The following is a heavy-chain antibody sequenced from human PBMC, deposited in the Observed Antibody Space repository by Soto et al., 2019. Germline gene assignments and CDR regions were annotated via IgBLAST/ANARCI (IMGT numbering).Heavy chain of an antibody. V-gene: IGHV3-23*01. CDR2: ISGSFHT. CDR1: GFTFSNYV. J-gene: IGHJ6*02. Sequence: GGALSLSCAASGFTFSNYVMNWYRQAAGKGLEWVSIISGSFHTNDAGSVKGRFTISRDNSKNTQYLQMNSLRAEDTAIYYCARPVVVVASRPYYSLDVWGQGTTGTSP. D-gene: IGHD2-2*01. CDR3: ARPVVVVASRPYYSLDV.